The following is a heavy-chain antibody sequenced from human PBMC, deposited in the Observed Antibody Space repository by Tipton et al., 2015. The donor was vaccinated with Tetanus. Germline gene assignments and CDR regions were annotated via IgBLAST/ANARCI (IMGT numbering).Heavy chain of an antibody. CDR3: ARDRGVRGGYYYYHGMDV. V-gene: IGHV4-34*09. Sequence: TLSLTCAVYGGSFSAYYWSWIRQSPGKGLEWIGEINHSGSTTYSPSLKSRVTISVDTSQKQISLKVNSVTAADTAVYYCARDRGVRGGYYYYHGMDVWGQGTLVTVSS. CDR1: GGSFSAYY. CDR2: INHSGST. J-gene: IGHJ6*02. D-gene: IGHD3-10*01.